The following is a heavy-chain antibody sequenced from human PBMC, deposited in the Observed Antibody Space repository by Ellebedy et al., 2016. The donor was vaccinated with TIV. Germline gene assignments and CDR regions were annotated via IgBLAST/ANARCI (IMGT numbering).Heavy chain of an antibody. CDR2: IFHSGGA. CDR1: GGSMFDLY. CDR3: ARQPYNFGAYYFDY. Sequence: MPRGSLRLSCTASGGSMFDLYWSWIRQPPGKGLEWIGYIFHSGGANYNPSLKSRVTMSVDSSKNQFSLRLSSLTAADTAMYYCARQPYNFGAYYFDYWGQGALVTVSS. D-gene: IGHD5-18*01. J-gene: IGHJ4*02. V-gene: IGHV4-59*08.